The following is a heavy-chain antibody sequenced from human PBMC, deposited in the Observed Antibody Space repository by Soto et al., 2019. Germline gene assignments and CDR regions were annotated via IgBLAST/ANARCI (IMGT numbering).Heavy chain of an antibody. J-gene: IGHJ4*02. CDR3: ARHSWFGGNYYFDY. D-gene: IGHD3-10*01. CDR1: GGSISSSSYY. CDR2: IYYSGST. V-gene: IGHV4-39*01. Sequence: QLQLQESGPGLVKPSETLSLTCTVSGGSISSSSYYWGGIRQPPGKGLEWIGRIYYSGSTYYNPSLKSRFNISVDTSKNQFSLKLSSVTAADTAVYYCARHSWFGGNYYFDYWGQGTLVTVSS.